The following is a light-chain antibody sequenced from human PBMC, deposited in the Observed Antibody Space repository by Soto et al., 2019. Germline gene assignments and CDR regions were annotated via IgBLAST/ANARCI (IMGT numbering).Light chain of an antibody. CDR3: QQYGSSPTYT. V-gene: IGKV3-20*01. J-gene: IGKJ2*01. Sequence: IVLTQSPGPLSLSPGERATLSCRASQSVSSSYLAWYQQKPGQAPRLLIYGASSRATGIPDRFSGSGSGTDFTLTISTLEPEDFSVYYCQQYGSSPTYTFGQGTKLEIK. CDR2: GAS. CDR1: QSVSSSY.